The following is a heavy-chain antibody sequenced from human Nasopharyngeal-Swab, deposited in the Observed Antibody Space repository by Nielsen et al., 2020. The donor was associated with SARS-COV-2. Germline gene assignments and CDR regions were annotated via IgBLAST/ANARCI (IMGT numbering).Heavy chain of an antibody. D-gene: IGHD3-16*02. J-gene: IGHJ4*02. CDR3: ARNFGYVWGSYRRHYFDY. CDR1: GGSFSGYF. CDR2: INHSGST. Sequence: GSLRLSSAVYGGSFSGYFWSWIRQPPGKGLEWIGEINHSGSTNYNPSLKSRVTISVDTSKNQFSLKLSSVTAADTAVYYCARNFGYVWGSYRRHYFDYWGQGTLVTVSS. V-gene: IGHV4-34*01.